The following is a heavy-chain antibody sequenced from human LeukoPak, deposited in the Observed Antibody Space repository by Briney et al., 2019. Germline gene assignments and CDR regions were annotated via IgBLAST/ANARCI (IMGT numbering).Heavy chain of an antibody. J-gene: IGHJ4*02. D-gene: IGHD5-18*01. CDR3: ASTWGYSYGQLDY. CDR2: IYYSGST. Sequence: SETLSLTCTVSDGSIINNNHYWSWIRQPPGKGLEWIGYIYYSGSTNYNPSLKSRVTISVDTSKNQFSLKLSSVTAADTAVYYCASTWGYSYGQLDYWGQGTLVTVSS. V-gene: IGHV4-61*01. CDR1: DGSIINNNHY.